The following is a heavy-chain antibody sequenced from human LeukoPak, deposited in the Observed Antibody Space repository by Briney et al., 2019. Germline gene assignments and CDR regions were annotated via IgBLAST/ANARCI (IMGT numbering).Heavy chain of an antibody. CDR1: GFIFGDYS. V-gene: IGHV3-49*04. CDR3: TRVGYSSSWYSVY. D-gene: IGHD6-13*01. J-gene: IGHJ4*02. Sequence: PGGSLRLSCTASGFIFGDYSMNWVRQAPGKGLEWVGFIRSKAYGGTAEYAASVKGRFTISRGDSKSIAYLQMNSLKTEDTAVYYCTRVGYSSSWYSVYWGQGTLVTVSS. CDR2: IRSKAYGGTA.